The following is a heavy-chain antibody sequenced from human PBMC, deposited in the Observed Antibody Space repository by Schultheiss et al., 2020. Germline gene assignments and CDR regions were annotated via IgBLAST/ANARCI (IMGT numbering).Heavy chain of an antibody. Sequence: GGSLRLSCAASGFTFSSYAMSWVRQAPGKGLEWVSYISSSSSTIYYADSVKGRFTISRDNAKNSLYLEMVSLRAEDTAVYYCARDRMEDQLLFDFWGQGTLVTVSS. CDR2: ISSSSSTI. J-gene: IGHJ4*02. CDR3: ARDRMEDQLLFDF. CDR1: GFTFSSYA. V-gene: IGHV3-48*04. D-gene: IGHD2-2*01.